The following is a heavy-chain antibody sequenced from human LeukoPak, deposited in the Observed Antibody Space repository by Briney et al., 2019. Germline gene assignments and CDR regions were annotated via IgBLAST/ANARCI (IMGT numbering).Heavy chain of an antibody. CDR2: INDNGGTST. CDR3: AKDRGGYSYGFGPFNFDY. Sequence: GGSLRLSCAASGFTFSSYGMTWVRQAPGKGLEWVSSINDNGGTSTWYADSVKGRFTISRDNSKNTLYLQMNSLRAEDTAVYYCAKDRGGYSYGFGPFNFDYWGQGTLVTVSS. V-gene: IGHV3-23*01. J-gene: IGHJ4*02. D-gene: IGHD5-18*01. CDR1: GFTFSSYG.